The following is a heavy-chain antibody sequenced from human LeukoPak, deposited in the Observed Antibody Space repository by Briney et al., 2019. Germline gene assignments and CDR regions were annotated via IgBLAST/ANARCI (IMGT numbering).Heavy chain of an antibody. D-gene: IGHD5-24*01. V-gene: IGHV4-39*07. CDR2: IYYSGST. J-gene: IGHJ4*02. CDR3: ARAYVEMATIFSTFDY. CDR1: GGSISSSSYY. Sequence: SGTLSLTCTVSGGSISSSSYYWGWIRQPPGKGLEWIGSIYYSGSTYYNPSLKSRVTISVDTSKNQFSLKLSSVTAADTAVYYCARAYVEMATIFSTFDYWGQGTLVTVSS.